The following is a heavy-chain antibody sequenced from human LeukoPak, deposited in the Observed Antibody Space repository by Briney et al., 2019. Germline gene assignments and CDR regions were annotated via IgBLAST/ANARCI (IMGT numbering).Heavy chain of an antibody. V-gene: IGHV3-23*01. J-gene: IGHJ3*02. D-gene: IGHD3-22*01. CDR1: GFTFSSYA. CDR3: AKVDAMIVVVITTYGAFDI. CDR2: ISGSGGST. Sequence: LTGGSLRLPCAASGFTFSSYAMSWVRQAPGKGLEWVSAISGSGGSTYYADSVKGRFTISRDNSKNTLYLQMNSLRAEDTAVYYCAKVDAMIVVVITTYGAFDIWGQGTMVTVSS.